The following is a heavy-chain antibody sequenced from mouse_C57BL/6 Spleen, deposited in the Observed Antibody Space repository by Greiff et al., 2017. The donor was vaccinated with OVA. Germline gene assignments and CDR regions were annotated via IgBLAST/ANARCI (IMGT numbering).Heavy chain of an antibody. CDR2: ISRGGDYI. CDR1: GFNFSSYA. V-gene: IGHV5-9-1*02. CDR3: TRDNYGRDYYAMDY. Sequence: EVKLVESGEGLVKPGGSLKLSCAASGFNFSSYAMSWVRQTPEQRLEWVAYISRGGDYIYYADTVKGRFTISRDNARNTLYLQMSSLKSEDTAMYYCTRDNYGRDYYAMDYWGQGTSVTVSS. D-gene: IGHD1-2*01. J-gene: IGHJ4*01.